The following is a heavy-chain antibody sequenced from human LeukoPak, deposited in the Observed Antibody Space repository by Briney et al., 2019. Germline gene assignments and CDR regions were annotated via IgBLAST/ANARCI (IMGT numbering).Heavy chain of an antibody. V-gene: IGHV3-66*04. Sequence: GGSLRLSCAASGFTVSSNFMSWVRQAPGQGLELVSVIYSGGNTYYADSVRGRFTIFRDNSKNTLYLQMNSLRAEDTAVYYCARQSSGWFFDYWGQGTLVTVSS. CDR3: ARQSSGWFFDY. D-gene: IGHD6-19*01. CDR2: IYSGGNT. J-gene: IGHJ4*02. CDR1: GFTVSSNF.